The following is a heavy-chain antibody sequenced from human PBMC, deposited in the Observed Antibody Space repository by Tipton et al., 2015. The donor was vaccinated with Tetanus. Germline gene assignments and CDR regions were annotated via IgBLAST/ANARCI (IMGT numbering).Heavy chain of an antibody. CDR2: IIPIFGTA. V-gene: IGHV1-69*01. CDR3: ARGGLSRRDGYNLFSY. D-gene: IGHD5-24*01. Sequence: QSGPEVKKPGSSVKVSCKASGGTFSSYAISWVRQAPGQGLEWMGGIIPIFGTANYAQKFQGRVTITADESTSTAYMELSSLRSDDTAVYYCARGGLSRRDGYNLFSYWGQGTLVTVSS. J-gene: IGHJ4*02. CDR1: GGTFSSYA.